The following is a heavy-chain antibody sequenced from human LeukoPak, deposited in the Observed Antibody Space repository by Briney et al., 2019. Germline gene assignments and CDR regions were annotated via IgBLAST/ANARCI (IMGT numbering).Heavy chain of an antibody. D-gene: IGHD6-19*01. Sequence: PGESLKISCKGSGYSFTSYWIGWVRQMPGKGLEWMGRIDPTDSYTDYSPSFQGHVTISVDRSISTAYLQWSSLKASDTAMYFCASSRAGTLKVHNWFDPWGQGSLVTVSS. CDR1: GYSFTSYW. J-gene: IGHJ5*02. CDR2: IDPTDSYT. V-gene: IGHV5-10-1*01. CDR3: ASSRAGTLKVHNWFDP.